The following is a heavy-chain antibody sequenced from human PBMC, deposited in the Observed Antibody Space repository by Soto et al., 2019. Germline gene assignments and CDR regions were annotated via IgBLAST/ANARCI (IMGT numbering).Heavy chain of an antibody. CDR2: IYTSGST. CDR1: GDSMSEYY. D-gene: IGHD1-26*01. V-gene: IGHV4-4*07. J-gene: IGHJ4*02. Sequence: SETLSLTCTVSGDSMSEYYWSWIRQPAGKGLEWIGRIYTSGSTNYNPSLKSRVNMSIDTSNNHFSLNLKSVTAADAAVYYCARTVGAAYYFDFWGQGALVTVSS. CDR3: ARTVGAAYYFDF.